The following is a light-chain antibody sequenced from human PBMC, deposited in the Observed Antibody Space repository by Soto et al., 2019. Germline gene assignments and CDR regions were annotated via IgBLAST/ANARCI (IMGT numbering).Light chain of an antibody. CDR2: KAS. Sequence: DIQMTQSPSTVSASVGDRVTITCRASQSISTWLAWYQQKPGKAPRLLIYKASSLESGVPSRFTGSGSGTQFTLIIDSLQPDDSATYYCQHYDSYLYTFGQGTKLEI. CDR1: QSISTW. CDR3: QHYDSYLYT. J-gene: IGKJ2*01. V-gene: IGKV1-5*03.